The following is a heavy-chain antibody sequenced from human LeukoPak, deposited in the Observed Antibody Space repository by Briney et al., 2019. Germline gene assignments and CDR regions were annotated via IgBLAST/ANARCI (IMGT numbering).Heavy chain of an antibody. Sequence: ASVKVSCKASGYTFTGYYMHWVRQAPGQGLEWMGLINPNSGSTNYAQKFQGRVTMTRDTSISTAYMELSRLRSDDTAVYYCARDQGAGTDRFWMNYYYGMDVWGQGTTVTVSS. CDR1: GYTFTGYY. J-gene: IGHJ6*02. D-gene: IGHD6-13*01. CDR2: INPNSGST. V-gene: IGHV1-2*02. CDR3: ARDQGAGTDRFWMNYYYGMDV.